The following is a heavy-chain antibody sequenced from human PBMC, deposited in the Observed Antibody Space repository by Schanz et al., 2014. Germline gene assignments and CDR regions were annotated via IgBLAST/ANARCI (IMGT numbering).Heavy chain of an antibody. Sequence: EGQLAESGGGLVQPGGSLRLSCAVSGFTVSSNHMSLVRQAPGKGLEWVSTISASGGSTYYADSVKGRFTISRDNSKNILYLQMNSLRAEDTAVYYCAKARRKSNCSGGRCFHYSYYGMDVCGQGTTVTVSS. CDR3: AKARRKSNCSGGRCFHYSYYGMDV. CDR2: ISASGGST. J-gene: IGHJ6*02. CDR1: GFTVSSNH. D-gene: IGHD2-15*01. V-gene: IGHV3-23*04.